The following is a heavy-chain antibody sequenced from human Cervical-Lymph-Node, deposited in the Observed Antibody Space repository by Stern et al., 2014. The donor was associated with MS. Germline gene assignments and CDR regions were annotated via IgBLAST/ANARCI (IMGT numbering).Heavy chain of an antibody. CDR1: GFTFSSYA. CDR2: ISYDGRNK. CDR3: ASQI. J-gene: IGHJ3*02. Sequence: VQLVQSGGGVVQPGRSLRLSCAASGFTFSSYAIHWVRQTPGKGLEWVGVISYDGRNKYYADSVKGRFTISRDNSKNTLYLQMNSLKIEDTAIYYCASQIWGQGTMVTVSS. V-gene: IGHV3-30*03.